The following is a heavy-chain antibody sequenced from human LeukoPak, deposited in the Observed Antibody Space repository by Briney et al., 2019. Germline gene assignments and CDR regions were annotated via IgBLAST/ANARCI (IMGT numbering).Heavy chain of an antibody. Sequence: PGGSLRLSCAASGFTFSPYNMNWVRQAPGKGLEWVSSISRSSSYIYYADSVKGRFTISRDNSKNTLYLQMSSLRAEDTAVYYCVKRGAPYCGGDCYDFDCWGQGTLVTVSS. CDR2: ISRSSSYI. D-gene: IGHD2-21*02. V-gene: IGHV3-21*01. CDR1: GFTFSPYN. J-gene: IGHJ4*02. CDR3: VKRGAPYCGGDCYDFDC.